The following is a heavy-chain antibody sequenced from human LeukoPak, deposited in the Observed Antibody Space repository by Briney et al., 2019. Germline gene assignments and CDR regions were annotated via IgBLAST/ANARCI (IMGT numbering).Heavy chain of an antibody. D-gene: IGHD3-10*01. J-gene: IGHJ4*02. CDR3: AKDHMVRAAGGYYFDY. V-gene: IGHV3-23*01. CDR1: GFTFSSYA. CDR2: ISGSGGST. Sequence: GGSLRLPCAASGFTFSSYAMSWVRQAPGKGLEWVSAISGSGGSTYYADSVKGRFTISRDNSKNTLYLQMNSLRAEDTAVYYCAKDHMVRAAGGYYFDYWGQGTLVTVSS.